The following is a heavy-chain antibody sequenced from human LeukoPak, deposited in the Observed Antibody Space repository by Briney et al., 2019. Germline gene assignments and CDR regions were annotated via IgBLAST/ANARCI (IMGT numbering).Heavy chain of an antibody. J-gene: IGHJ4*02. V-gene: IGHV4-59*08. CDR3: ASTYCSGGSCYWALEY. D-gene: IGHD2-15*01. CDR1: GVSISSYY. Sequence: SETLSLTCTVSGVSISSYYRSWIRQPPGKGLEWIGYIYYSGSTNYNPSLKSRVTISVDTSKNQFSLKLSSVTAADTAVYYCASTYCSGGSCYWALEYWGQGTLVTVSS. CDR2: IYYSGST.